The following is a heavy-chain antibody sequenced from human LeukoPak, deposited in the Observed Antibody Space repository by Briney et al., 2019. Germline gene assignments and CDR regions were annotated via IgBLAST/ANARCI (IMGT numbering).Heavy chain of an antibody. CDR1: GGTFTSYA. CDR2: IIPIIGTA. D-gene: IGHD1-26*01. J-gene: IGHJ4*02. V-gene: IGHV1-69*13. CDR3: ARGGSGSYLYYFDY. Sequence: SEKVSCKASGGTFTSYAISWVRQAPGQGLEWMGGIIPIIGTANYAQKFQGRVTITADESTSTAYMELSGLRSEDTAVYYCARGGSGSYLYYFDYWGQGTLVTVSS.